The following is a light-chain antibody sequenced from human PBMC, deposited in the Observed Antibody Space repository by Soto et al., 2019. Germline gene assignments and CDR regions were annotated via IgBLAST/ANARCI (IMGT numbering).Light chain of an antibody. CDR2: GAS. Sequence: EIVLTQSPAPPSLSPGERATLSCRASQSVSSYLAWYQQKPGQAPRLLIYGASTRATGIPARFSGSGSGTEFTLTISSLQSEDFAVYYCQQYNNWPLTFGQGTRLEI. CDR3: QQYNNWPLT. CDR1: QSVSSY. J-gene: IGKJ5*01. V-gene: IGKV3-15*01.